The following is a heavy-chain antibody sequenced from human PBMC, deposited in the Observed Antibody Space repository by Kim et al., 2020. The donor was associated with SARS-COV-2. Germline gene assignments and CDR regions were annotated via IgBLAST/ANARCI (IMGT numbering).Heavy chain of an antibody. CDR3: ARGLNTYSSSWMDY. D-gene: IGHD6-13*01. V-gene: IGHV1-8*01. Sequence: AQKLQGRVTMNRNTSISTVYMELSSLRSEDTAVYYCARGLNTYSSSWMDYWGQGTLVTVSS. J-gene: IGHJ4*02.